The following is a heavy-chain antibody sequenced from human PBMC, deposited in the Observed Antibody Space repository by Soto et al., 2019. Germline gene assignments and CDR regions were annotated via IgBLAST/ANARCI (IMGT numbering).Heavy chain of an antibody. CDR2: SYHVGTT. D-gene: IGHD2-15*01. V-gene: IGHV4-38-2*02. CDR3: VRVDVMVVGGSTLEY. Sequence: SQSRPLTCTGSAYSISSGSYWSWIRQPPGKEPDWIASSYHVGTTFYNPSLKSRITISVDTSSNHFSLKLTSVTGADPAPYPCVRVDVMVVGGSTLEYWGNGTMVTVCS. CDR1: AYSISSGSY. J-gene: IGHJ4*01.